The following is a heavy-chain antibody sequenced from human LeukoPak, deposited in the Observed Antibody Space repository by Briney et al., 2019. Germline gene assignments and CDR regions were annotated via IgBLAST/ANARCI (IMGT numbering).Heavy chain of an antibody. D-gene: IGHD3-3*01. CDR3: ARRMVDSITIFGVVISWFDP. CDR2: IYYSGST. Sequence: GSLRLSCAASGFTFSSYAMSWIRQPPGKGPEWIGYIYYSGSTNYNPSLKSRVTISVDTSKNQFSLKLSSVTAADTAVYYCARRMVDSITIFGVVISWFDPWGQGTLVTVSS. CDR1: GFTFSSYA. V-gene: IGHV4-59*08. J-gene: IGHJ5*02.